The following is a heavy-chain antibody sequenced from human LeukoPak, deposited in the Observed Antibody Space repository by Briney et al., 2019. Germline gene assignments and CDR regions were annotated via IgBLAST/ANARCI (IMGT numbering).Heavy chain of an antibody. D-gene: IGHD1-26*01. CDR3: ARRRGSRSGGPFDY. Sequence: SETLSLTCSVSGGSINNVVYYWDWIRQPPGKALEWIGDIYQTGTTYYHPSFESRVTISADTSNNQVSLKMNAVTAADTAVYYCARRRGSRSGGPFDYWGRGTLVIVSS. V-gene: IGHV4-39*01. CDR1: GGSINNVVYY. CDR2: IYQTGTT. J-gene: IGHJ4*02.